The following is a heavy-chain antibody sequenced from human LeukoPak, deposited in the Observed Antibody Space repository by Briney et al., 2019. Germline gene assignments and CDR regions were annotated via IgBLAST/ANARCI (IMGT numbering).Heavy chain of an antibody. CDR3: ARDEGIAAQFDY. CDR2: IYSSGNT. D-gene: IGHD6-6*01. CDR1: RDSFISYY. Sequence: PSGTLSLTCTVSRDSFISYYWNWIRQPPGKGLEWIGYIYSSGNTDYNPALKSRVTMSMDTSRNQYSLKLRSVTAADTAIYYCARDEGIAAQFDYWGQGALVTVSS. J-gene: IGHJ4*02. V-gene: IGHV4-59*01.